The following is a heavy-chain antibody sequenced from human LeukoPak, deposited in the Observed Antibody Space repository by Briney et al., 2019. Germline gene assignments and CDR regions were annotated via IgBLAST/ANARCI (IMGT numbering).Heavy chain of an antibody. V-gene: IGHV1-18*01. CDR3: AREGAAYYYMDV. CDR1: GYTFTTHG. Sequence: ASVKVSCKASGYTFTTHGISWVRQAPGQGLEWMGWISPYSGNTNYAQKLQGRVTMTTDTSTSTAYMELRSLRSDDTALYYCAREGAAYYYMDVWGKGTTVTVSS. CDR2: ISPYSGNT. D-gene: IGHD3-16*01. J-gene: IGHJ6*03.